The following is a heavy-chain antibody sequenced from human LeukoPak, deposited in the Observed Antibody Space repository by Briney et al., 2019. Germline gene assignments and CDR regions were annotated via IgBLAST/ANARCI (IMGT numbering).Heavy chain of an antibody. Sequence: SSETLSLTCTVSGDSISGYSWSWMRQSPGKGLEWIGYIYHSGNTNYNPSLKSRVTISADTSKKQFSLKLSSLTAAATAGSYCARPSLVAAGAGTFEYWGQGTLVTVSS. J-gene: IGHJ4*02. CDR3: ARPSLVAAGAGTFEY. V-gene: IGHV4-59*08. CDR2: IYHSGNT. D-gene: IGHD6-13*01. CDR1: GDSISGYS.